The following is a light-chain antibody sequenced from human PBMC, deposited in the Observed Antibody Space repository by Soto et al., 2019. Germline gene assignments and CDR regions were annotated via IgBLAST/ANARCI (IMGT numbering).Light chain of an antibody. CDR3: AASDDSLNAYNYV. Sequence: QSVLTQPPSASGTPGQRVTISCSGGSSKLGSNSVNWYQQVPGTAPTLLIYNNNQRPSAVPDRFSGSRSGTSASLAIMGLQSEDEADYYCAASDDSLNAYNYVFVGGTKVTVL. CDR2: NNN. V-gene: IGLV1-44*01. CDR1: SSKLGSNS. J-gene: IGLJ1*01.